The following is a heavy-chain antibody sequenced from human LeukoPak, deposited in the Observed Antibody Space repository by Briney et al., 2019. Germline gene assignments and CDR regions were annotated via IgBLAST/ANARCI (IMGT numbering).Heavy chain of an antibody. CDR2: IWYDGSNK. CDR1: GFTFSSYG. J-gene: IGHJ1*01. D-gene: IGHD2-2*02. CDR3: ARDRARCSSTSCYTAEYFQH. V-gene: IGHV3-33*01. Sequence: GGSLRLSCAASGFTFSSYGMHWVRQAPGKGLEWVAVIWYDGSNKYYADSVKGRFTISRGNSKNTLYLQMNSLRAEDTAVYYCARDRARCSSTSCYTAEYFQHWGQSTLVTVSS.